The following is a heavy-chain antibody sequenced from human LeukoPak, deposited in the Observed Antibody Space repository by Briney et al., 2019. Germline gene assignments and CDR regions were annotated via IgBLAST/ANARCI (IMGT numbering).Heavy chain of an antibody. CDR2: IYTSGST. CDR3: ASSRNYYDSSGYYSLHHYYFDY. D-gene: IGHD3-22*01. V-gene: IGHV4-4*07. J-gene: IGHJ4*02. Sequence: SETLSLTCTVSGGSISSYYWSWIRQPAGKGLEWIGRIYTSGSTNYNPSLKSRVTMSVDTSKNQFSLKLSSVTAADTAVYYCASSRNYYDSSGYYSLHHYYFDYWGQGTLVTVSS. CDR1: GGSISSYY.